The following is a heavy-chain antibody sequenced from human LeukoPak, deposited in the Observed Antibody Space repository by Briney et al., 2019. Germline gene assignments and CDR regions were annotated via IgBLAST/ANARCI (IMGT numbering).Heavy chain of an antibody. CDR1: GYSFTNYW. CDR2: IYSGDSDP. CDR3: ARGDGRRGFYFDF. Sequence: GESLKISCKGSGYSFTNYWIGWVRQMPGKGLEWMGIIYSGDSDPRYSPSFDGQVTDSANKSIAPACLQWSSLKASDTAMYYCARGDGRRGFYFDFWGQGTLVTVSS. D-gene: IGHD3-10*01. J-gene: IGHJ4*02. V-gene: IGHV5-51*01.